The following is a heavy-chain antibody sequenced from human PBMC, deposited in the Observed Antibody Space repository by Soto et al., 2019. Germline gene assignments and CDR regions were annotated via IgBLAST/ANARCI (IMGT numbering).Heavy chain of an antibody. CDR2: INAGNGNI. CDR1: GYTFTSYA. V-gene: IGHV1-3*01. Sequence: ASVKVSCKASGYTFTSYAMHWVRQAPGQRLEWMGWINAGNGNIKYSQKFQGRITITRDTSASTAYMELSSLRAEDTAVYYCAKVGPYDSGSYMFRYNWFGPWGPGTLFTVSS. D-gene: IGHD3-10*01. J-gene: IGHJ5*02. CDR3: AKVGPYDSGSYMFRYNWFGP.